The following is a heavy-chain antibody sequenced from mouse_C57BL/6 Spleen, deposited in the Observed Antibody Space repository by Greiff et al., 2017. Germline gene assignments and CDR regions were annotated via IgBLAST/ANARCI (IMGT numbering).Heavy chain of an antibody. CDR1: GYAFSSSW. CDR3: ARGGRDYALDY. CDR2: IYPGDGDT. J-gene: IGHJ4*01. V-gene: IGHV1-82*01. Sequence: QVQLQQSGPELVKPGASVKISCKASGYAFSSSWMNWVKQRPGKGLEWIGRIYPGDGDTNYNGKFKGKATLTADKSSSTAYMQLSSLTSEESAVYFCARGGRDYALDYWGQGTSVTVSS.